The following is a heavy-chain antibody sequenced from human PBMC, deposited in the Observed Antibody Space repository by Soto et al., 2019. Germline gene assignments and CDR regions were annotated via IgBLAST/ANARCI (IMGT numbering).Heavy chain of an antibody. CDR2: INPSGGST. CDR1: GYTFTSYY. CDR3: ARSTAMVLGD. Sequence: QVQLVQSGAEVKKPGASVKVSCKASGYTFTSYYMHWVRQAPGQGLEWMGIINPSGGSTSYAQKSQGRVTMTRDTSTSTVYMELSSLRAEDTAVYYCARSTAMVLGDWGQGTLVTVSS. V-gene: IGHV1-46*01. J-gene: IGHJ4*02. D-gene: IGHD5-18*01.